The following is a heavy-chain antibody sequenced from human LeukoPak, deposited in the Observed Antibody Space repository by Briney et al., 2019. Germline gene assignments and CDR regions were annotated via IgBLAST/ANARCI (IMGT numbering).Heavy chain of an antibody. Sequence: SETLSLTCGVFGGSFSGYYWSWIRQAPGKGPEWIGEINQYGSTKYNPSLRSRVTLSVDTSKKQFSLNLTSVTAADSAVYYCARSLPQWLAPRGYWFDPWGQGTLATVSS. CDR1: GGSFSGYY. CDR3: ARSLPQWLAPRGYWFDP. D-gene: IGHD6-19*01. V-gene: IGHV4-34*01. J-gene: IGHJ5*02. CDR2: INQYGST.